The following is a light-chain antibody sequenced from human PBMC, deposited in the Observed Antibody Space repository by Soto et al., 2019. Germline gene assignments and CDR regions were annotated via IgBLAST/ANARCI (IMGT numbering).Light chain of an antibody. CDR3: AAWDDSLGPVF. V-gene: IGLV1-44*01. J-gene: IGLJ2*01. Sequence: QSLQTHPPSASCTPGHRVSISCSGSSSNIKFNPVKWYQQLPGTAPKLLIYSTNQRPSGVPDRFSGSRSGTSASLAISGLHSDDDPDYLCAAWDDSLGPVFFGGGTKVTVL. CDR1: SSNIKFNP. CDR2: STN.